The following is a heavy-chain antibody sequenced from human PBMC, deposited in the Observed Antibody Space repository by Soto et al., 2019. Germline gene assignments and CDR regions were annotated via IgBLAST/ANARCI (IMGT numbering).Heavy chain of an antibody. J-gene: IGHJ3*02. D-gene: IGHD1-1*01. CDR1: GFTFSSND. CDR2: LSRSRGSI. V-gene: IGHV3-48*01. Sequence: LLPSCAAAGFTFSSNDMNWVRQAPGNGLQRVSYLSRSRGSICNTDSVRGRFTISRDNAKDSIYLQMNSLNAEDTAVSYCARTNRILEAFDIWGQEIRVTVSS. CDR3: ARTNRILEAFDI.